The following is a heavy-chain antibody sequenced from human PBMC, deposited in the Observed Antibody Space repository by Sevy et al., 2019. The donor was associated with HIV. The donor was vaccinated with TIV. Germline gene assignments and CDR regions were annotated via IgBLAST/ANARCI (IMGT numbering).Heavy chain of an antibody. J-gene: IGHJ5*01. Sequence: GGCLRLSCAASGFTFSNAWMSWVRQAPGKGLEWVGRIKSKTDGGTTDYAAPVKGRFTISRDDSKNTLYLQMNSLKTEDTAVHYCTTGSGFYYDSSGYYWFDYWGQGTLVTVSS. CDR3: TTGSGFYYDSSGYYWFDY. CDR2: IKSKTDGGTT. CDR1: GFTFSNAW. V-gene: IGHV3-15*01. D-gene: IGHD3-22*01.